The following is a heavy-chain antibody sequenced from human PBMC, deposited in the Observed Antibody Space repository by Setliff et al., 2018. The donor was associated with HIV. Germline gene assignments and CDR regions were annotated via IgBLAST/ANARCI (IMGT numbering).Heavy chain of an antibody. V-gene: IGHV1-3*01. CDR2: INAGYGNT. CDR3: ARDGGPGSGWGDYSYYYSMDV. Sequence: ASVKVSCKASGYTFTSYAIHWVRQAPGQSLEWRGWINAGYGNTKYSQKFQGRVTITRDASASTAYMVMSSLRFEDTAVYYCARDGGPGSGWGDYSYYYSMDVWGKGTTVTVSS. D-gene: IGHD6-19*01. CDR1: GYTFTSYA. J-gene: IGHJ6*04.